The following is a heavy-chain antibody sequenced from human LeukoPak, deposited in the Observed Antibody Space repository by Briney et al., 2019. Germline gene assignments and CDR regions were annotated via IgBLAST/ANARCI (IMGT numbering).Heavy chain of an antibody. CDR3: ALGDLAAFDI. CDR1: GGSFSGYY. CDR2: INHSGST. V-gene: IGHV4-34*01. Sequence: SETLSLTCAVYGGSFSGYYWSWIRQPPGKGLEWIGEINHSGSTNYNPSLKSRVTISADTSKNQFSLKLSSVTAADTAVYYCALGDLAAFDIWGQGTMVTVSS. D-gene: IGHD4-17*01. J-gene: IGHJ3*02.